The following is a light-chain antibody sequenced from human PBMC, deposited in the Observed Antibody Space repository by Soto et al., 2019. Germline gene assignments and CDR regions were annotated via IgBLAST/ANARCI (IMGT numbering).Light chain of an antibody. CDR3: QHRYSWPLT. J-gene: IGKJ4*01. Sequence: EIVLTQSPATLSLSPGESASLSCRASQSIRFYIAWFQQKPGQPPRLPIFDASRRATGIPARFSGSGSGTDFTLNISSLQPEDFAVYYCQHRYSWPLTFGGGTKVEI. V-gene: IGKV3-11*01. CDR1: QSIRFY. CDR2: DAS.